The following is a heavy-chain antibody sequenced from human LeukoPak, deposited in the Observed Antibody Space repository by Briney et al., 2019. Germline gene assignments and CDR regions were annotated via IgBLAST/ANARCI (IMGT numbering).Heavy chain of an antibody. CDR2: IIPIFGTA. D-gene: IGHD2/OR15-2a*01. J-gene: IGHJ4*02. V-gene: IGHV1-69*13. Sequence: SVRVSCKASGGTFSSYAISWVRQAPGQGLEWMGGIIPIFGTANYAQKFQGRVTITADESTSTAYMELSSLRSEDTAVYYCATVPLIIIVAATNYFDFWGQGTLVTVSS. CDR3: ATVPLIIIVAATNYFDF. CDR1: GGTFSSYA.